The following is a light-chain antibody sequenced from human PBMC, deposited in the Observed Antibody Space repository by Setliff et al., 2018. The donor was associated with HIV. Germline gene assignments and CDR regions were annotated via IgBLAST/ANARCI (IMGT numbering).Light chain of an antibody. CDR1: SSDVGTYNF. J-gene: IGLJ1*01. CDR2: DVN. Sequence: QSALAQPASVSGSPGQPITISCTGTSSDVGTYNFVSWYQQHPGKAPKLLIYDVNNRPSGVSNRFSGSKSGNTASLTISGLQAEDEAAYYCSSYTSSSTYVFATGTKVTVL. V-gene: IGLV2-14*03. CDR3: SSYTSSSTYV.